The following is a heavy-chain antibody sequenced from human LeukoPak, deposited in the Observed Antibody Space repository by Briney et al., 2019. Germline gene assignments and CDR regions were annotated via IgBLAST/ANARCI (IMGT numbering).Heavy chain of an antibody. D-gene: IGHD3-22*01. CDR2: ISGSGGST. CDR3: AKARNDYYDSSGYY. V-gene: IGHV3-23*01. CDR1: GFTVSSDY. J-gene: IGHJ4*02. Sequence: GGSLRLSCAVSGFTVSSDYMTWVRQAPGNGLEWVSAISGSGGSTYYADSVKGRFTISRDNSKNTLYLQMNSLRAEDTAVYYCAKARNDYYDSSGYYWGQGTLVTVSS.